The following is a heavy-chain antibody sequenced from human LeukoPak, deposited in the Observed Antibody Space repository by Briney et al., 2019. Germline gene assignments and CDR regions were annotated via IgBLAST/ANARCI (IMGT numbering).Heavy chain of an antibody. V-gene: IGHV3-13*01. CDR2: IDTAGNT. CDR1: GFTFSSYE. CDR3: ARAKMPGIQTAGRVNYFEF. D-gene: IGHD6-13*01. Sequence: GGSLRLSCAASGFTFSSYEMNWVRQAPGKGLEWVSTIDTAGNTWYPDSVKGRFTISRENAKNSLTLQMNSLRVGDTAVYYCARAKMPGIQTAGRVNYFEFWGQGTLVTVSS. J-gene: IGHJ4*02.